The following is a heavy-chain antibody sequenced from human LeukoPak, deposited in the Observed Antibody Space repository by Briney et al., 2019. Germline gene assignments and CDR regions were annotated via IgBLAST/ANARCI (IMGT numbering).Heavy chain of an antibody. Sequence: PGGSLRLSCAASGFTFSSYAMSWVRQAPGKGLEWVSTISGSGGSTYYADSVKGRFTISRDNAKNSLYLQMNSLRAEDTAVYYCARGLPYNDAFDIWGQGTMVTVSS. V-gene: IGHV3-23*01. CDR3: ARGLPYNDAFDI. CDR2: ISGSGGST. CDR1: GFTFSSYA. D-gene: IGHD4-11*01. J-gene: IGHJ3*02.